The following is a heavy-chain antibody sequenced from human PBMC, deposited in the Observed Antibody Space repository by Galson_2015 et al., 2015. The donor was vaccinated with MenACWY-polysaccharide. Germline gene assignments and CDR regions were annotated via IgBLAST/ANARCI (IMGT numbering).Heavy chain of an antibody. CDR3: ARTEVRGVYYYYHYYMDV. Sequence: SETLSLTCTVSGNSVSSVPYYWTWIRQPPGKGLEWIGYINYSGSTNYNPSLKSRVSISIDTSKNQFSLKLSSVTAANTAVYYCARTEVRGVYYYYHYYMDVWGKGTTVTVSS. J-gene: IGHJ6*03. V-gene: IGHV4-61*01. CDR1: GNSVSSVPYY. D-gene: IGHD3-10*01. CDR2: INYSGST.